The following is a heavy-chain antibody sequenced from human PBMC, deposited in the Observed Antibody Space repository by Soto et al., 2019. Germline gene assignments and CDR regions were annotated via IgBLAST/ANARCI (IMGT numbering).Heavy chain of an antibody. Sequence: KPSETLSLTCTVSGGSFKSGSYSWSWIRQPPGKGLEWIGYVYHTGRTSYNPSLKSRVSISMDTSKNRFSLNLDSVTAADTAVYFCARDFAYFDSWGQGTLVTSPQ. CDR2: VYHTGRT. V-gene: IGHV4-61*01. D-gene: IGHD3-3*01. CDR1: GGSFKSGSYS. CDR3: ARDFAYFDS. J-gene: IGHJ4*02.